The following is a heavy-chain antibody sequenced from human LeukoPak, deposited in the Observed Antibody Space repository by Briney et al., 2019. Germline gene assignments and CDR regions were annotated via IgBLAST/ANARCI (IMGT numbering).Heavy chain of an antibody. CDR3: ARRSFSGGYPSFDY. Sequence: GESLQISCKGSGYSFTTHWIGWVRQVPGKGLEWMGIIYPGDSDARYSPSFQGQVTISADKSIGTVYLRWSSLKASDTAMYYCARRSFSGGYPSFDYWGQGTLVTVSS. J-gene: IGHJ4*02. V-gene: IGHV5-51*01. CDR1: GYSFTTHW. D-gene: IGHD1-26*01. CDR2: IYPGDSDA.